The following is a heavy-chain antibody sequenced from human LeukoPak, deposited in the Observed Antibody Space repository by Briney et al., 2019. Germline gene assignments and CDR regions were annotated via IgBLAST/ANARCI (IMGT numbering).Heavy chain of an antibody. D-gene: IGHD3-10*01. V-gene: IGHV4-30-4*01. CDR3: ARGGKKIRCFIT. J-gene: IGHJ5*02. Sequence: SETLSLTCIVSGGSISSDDYYWGWIRQPPGKGLDWLGYIYDSARTYTNPSLKSRVSISLDTSKIQFSLRLTSVTAADTAVYYCARGGKKIRCFITWSRGTLVTVSS. CDR1: GGSISSDDYY. CDR2: IYDSART.